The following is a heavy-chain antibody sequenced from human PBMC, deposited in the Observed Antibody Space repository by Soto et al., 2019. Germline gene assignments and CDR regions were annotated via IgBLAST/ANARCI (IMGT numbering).Heavy chain of an antibody. CDR3: AREHGYCSGGTCPSELDF. D-gene: IGHD2-15*01. V-gene: IGHV3-33*01. Sequence: SLRLSCAASGVSFRSYGMHWVRQPPGKGLEWVATIWYDGSKKYYGESVKGRFSVSRDNSKSTLDLQMNSLRVEDTGVYYCAREHGYCSGGTCPSELDFWGQGALVTVSS. J-gene: IGHJ4*02. CDR2: IWYDGSKK. CDR1: GVSFRSYG.